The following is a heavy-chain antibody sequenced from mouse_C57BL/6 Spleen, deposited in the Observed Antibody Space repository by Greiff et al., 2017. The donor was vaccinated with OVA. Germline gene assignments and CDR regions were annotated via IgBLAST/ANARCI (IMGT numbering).Heavy chain of an antibody. CDR2: ISDGGSYT. CDR1: GFTFSSYA. CDR3: AREGLGSFAY. Sequence: EVQGVESGGGLVKPGGSLKLSCAASGFTFSSYAMSWVRQTPEKRLEWVATISDGGSYTYYPDNVKGRFTISRDNAKSNLYLQMSHLKSEDTAMYYCAREGLGSFAYWGQGTLVTVSA. D-gene: IGHD4-1*01. V-gene: IGHV5-4*01. J-gene: IGHJ3*01.